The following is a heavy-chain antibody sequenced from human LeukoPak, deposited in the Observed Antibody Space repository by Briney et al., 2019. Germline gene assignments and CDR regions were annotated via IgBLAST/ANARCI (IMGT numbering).Heavy chain of an antibody. V-gene: IGHV1-18*01. CDR3: ARDLGVYGDLALQ. Sequence: ASVKVSCKAAGYTFTSYGISWVRQAPGQGLEWMGWISAYNGNTNYSQKLQGRVTMTTDTSTSTAYMELRSLRSDDTAVYYCARDLGVYGDLALQWGQGTLVNVSS. D-gene: IGHD2-21*02. CDR2: ISAYNGNT. CDR1: GYTFTSYG. J-gene: IGHJ4*02.